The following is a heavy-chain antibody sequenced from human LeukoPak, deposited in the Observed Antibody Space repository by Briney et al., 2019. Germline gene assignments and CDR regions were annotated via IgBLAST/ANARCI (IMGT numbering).Heavy chain of an antibody. V-gene: IGHV3-23*01. D-gene: IGHD3-22*01. Sequence: GGSLRLSCAASGFTFSSYEMNWVRQAPGKGLEWVSTITNSGDSTYYADSVKGRFTISRDDSRNTLYLQMNSLRVDDTAVYYCAKDRGYYDDSGYLIWGQGTLVTVSS. CDR2: ITNSGDST. CDR3: AKDRGYYDDSGYLI. J-gene: IGHJ4*02. CDR1: GFTFSSYE.